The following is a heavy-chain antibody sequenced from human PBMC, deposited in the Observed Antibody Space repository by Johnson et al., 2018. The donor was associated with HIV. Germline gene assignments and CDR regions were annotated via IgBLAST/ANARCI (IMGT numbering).Heavy chain of an antibody. J-gene: IGHJ3*02. Sequence: VQLVESGGGLVQPGGSLRLSCAASGFTVSSNYMSWVRQAPGKGLEWVSIIYSGGSTYYADSVQGRFTISSDNSKNSLYLQMNSLRAEDTALYYCARVPSFLGRGLDAFDIWGHGTMVTVSS. CDR3: ARVPSFLGRGLDAFDI. CDR2: IYSGGST. D-gene: IGHD2/OR15-2a*01. V-gene: IGHV3-66*01. CDR1: GFTVSSNY.